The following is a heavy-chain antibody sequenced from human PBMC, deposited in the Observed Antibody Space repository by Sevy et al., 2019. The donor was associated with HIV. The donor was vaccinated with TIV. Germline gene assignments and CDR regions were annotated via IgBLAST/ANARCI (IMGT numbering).Heavy chain of an antibody. V-gene: IGHV3-53*01. CDR3: ARDGMATTETGEYFQH. Sequence: GGSLRLSCAASGFTVSSNYMSWVRQAPGKGLEWVSVIYSGGSTYYADSVKGGFTISRDNSKNTLYLQMNSLRADDTAVYYCARDGMATTETGEYFQHWGQCTLVTVSS. CDR1: GFTVSSNY. J-gene: IGHJ1*01. CDR2: IYSGGST. D-gene: IGHD1-1*01.